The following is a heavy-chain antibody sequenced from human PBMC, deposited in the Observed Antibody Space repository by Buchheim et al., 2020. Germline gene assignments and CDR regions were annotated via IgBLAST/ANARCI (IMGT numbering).Heavy chain of an antibody. CDR2: IIPIFGTA. CDR1: GYTFTSYY. Sequence: QVQLVQSGAEVKKPGASVKVSCKASGYTFTSYYMHWVRQAPGQGLEWMGGIIPIFGTANYAQKFQGRVTLTADESTSTPYMELSSLRSEDTAVYYCARRVMNSLIAAAVDYMDVWGKGTT. V-gene: IGHV1-69*01. D-gene: IGHD6-13*01. CDR3: ARRVMNSLIAAAVDYMDV. J-gene: IGHJ6*03.